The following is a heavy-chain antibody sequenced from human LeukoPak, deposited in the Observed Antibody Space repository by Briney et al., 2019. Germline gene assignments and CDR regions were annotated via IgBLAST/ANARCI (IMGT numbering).Heavy chain of an antibody. Sequence: SETLSLTCTVSGASMSTYYWSWIRQPPGKGLEWTAYIYHSGSTNYNPSLKSRVTISVDTSKNQFSLKLNSVTAADTALYYCARDGYGGIDYWGQGILVTVSS. V-gene: IGHV4-59*01. J-gene: IGHJ4*02. CDR1: GASMSTYY. D-gene: IGHD4-23*01. CDR3: ARDGYGGIDY. CDR2: IYHSGST.